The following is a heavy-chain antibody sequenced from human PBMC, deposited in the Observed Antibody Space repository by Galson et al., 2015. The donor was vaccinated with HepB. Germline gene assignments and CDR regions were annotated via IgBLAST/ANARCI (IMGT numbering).Heavy chain of an antibody. V-gene: IGHV3-23*01. CDR3: AKGYGLFDS. CDR2: ITGNGDST. J-gene: IGHJ5*01. Sequence: SLRLSCAASGFAFDNHAMSWVRQAPGRGLEWISGITGNGDSTFYADSVKGRFTVSKANSDSMLFLQMNSLRAEDAGLYFCAKGYGLFDSWGQGILVTVSS. CDR1: GFAFDNHA. D-gene: IGHD3-16*01.